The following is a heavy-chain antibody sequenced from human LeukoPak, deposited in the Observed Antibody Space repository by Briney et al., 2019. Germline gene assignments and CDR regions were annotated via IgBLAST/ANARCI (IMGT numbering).Heavy chain of an antibody. CDR1: GYTFTGYY. CDR2: INPNSGGT. D-gene: IGHD4-17*01. V-gene: IGHV1-2*06. Sequence: ASVKVSCKASGYTFTGYYMHWVRQAPGQGLEWMGRINPNSGGTNYAQKVQGRVTMTRDTSISTAYMELSRLRSDDTAVYYCARSPDYGDFFDYWGQGTLVTVSS. J-gene: IGHJ4*02. CDR3: ARSPDYGDFFDY.